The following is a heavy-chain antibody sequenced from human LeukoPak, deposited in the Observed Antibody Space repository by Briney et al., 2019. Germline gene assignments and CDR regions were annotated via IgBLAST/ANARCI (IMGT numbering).Heavy chain of an antibody. D-gene: IGHD6-6*01. J-gene: IGHJ3*02. CDR1: GYTISSGYQ. CDR2: IYYSGST. CDR3: ARIIAASQDVFDI. Sequence: KPSETLSLTCIISGYTISSGYQWGWIRRPPGKGLEWIGNIYYSGSTYYNPSLKGRLTMSVDRSNNLFSLNLNSVTAADTAVYYCARIIAASQDVFDIWGQGTMITVST. V-gene: IGHV4-38-2*02.